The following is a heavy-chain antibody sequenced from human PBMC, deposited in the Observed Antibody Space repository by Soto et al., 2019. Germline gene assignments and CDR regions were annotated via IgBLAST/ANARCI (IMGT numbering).Heavy chain of an antibody. Sequence: ASVKVSCKASGGTFSSYTISWVRQAPGQGLEWMGIINPLSGSTAYAQKFQGRVTLTRDTSTNTVSMELSSLRSEDTAVYYCARGKWDSSGWYTFPFDYWGQGTVVTVSS. J-gene: IGHJ4*02. CDR3: ARGKWDSSGWYTFPFDY. CDR1: GGTFSSYT. D-gene: IGHD6-19*01. CDR2: INPLSGST. V-gene: IGHV1-46*01.